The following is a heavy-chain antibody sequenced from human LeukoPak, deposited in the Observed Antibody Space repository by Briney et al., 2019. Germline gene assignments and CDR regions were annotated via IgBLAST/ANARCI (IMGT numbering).Heavy chain of an antibody. J-gene: IGHJ4*02. V-gene: IGHV4-61*02. CDR1: GGSISSGTYY. D-gene: IGHD6-19*01. CDR2: IYTSGGT. CDR3: ARTTSSGWDYFDS. Sequence: SETLSLTCTVSGGSISSGTYYWSWIRQPAGKRLDWIGRIYTSGGTNYNPSLQSRVTISVDTSKNQFSLKLTSVTAADTAVYYCARTTSSGWDYFDSWGQGTLVTASS.